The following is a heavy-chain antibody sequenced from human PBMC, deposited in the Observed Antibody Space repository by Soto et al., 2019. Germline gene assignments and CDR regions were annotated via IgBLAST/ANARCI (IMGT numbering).Heavy chain of an antibody. J-gene: IGHJ4*02. CDR1: GDSVSNDNYY. D-gene: IGHD3-16*01. V-gene: IGHV4-61*01. Sequence: LSLTCAVSGDSVSNDNYYWSWIRQPPGKGLEWFGYIYYSGTTNYNSYLKSRLSLSVDMSKNQFSLKLASVTAADTAVYFCARSQRGRTAFTFDYWGQGALVTVSS. CDR3: ARSQRGRTAFTFDY. CDR2: IYYSGTT.